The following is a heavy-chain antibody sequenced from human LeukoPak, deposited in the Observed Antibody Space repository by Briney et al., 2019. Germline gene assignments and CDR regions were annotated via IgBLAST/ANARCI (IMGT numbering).Heavy chain of an antibody. CDR3: ARRWNYGRNYYIDV. CDR1: GGSFSNYY. CDR2: INDSGRI. D-gene: IGHD1-7*01. V-gene: IGHV4-34*01. J-gene: IGHJ6*03. Sequence: SETLSLTCAVYGGSFSNYYWSWLRQPPGKGLEWIGEINDSGRINYNPSLMSRVTVPVDTSKNQFSLRLTSVTATDTAVYYCARRWNYGRNYYIDVWGNGATVSVPS.